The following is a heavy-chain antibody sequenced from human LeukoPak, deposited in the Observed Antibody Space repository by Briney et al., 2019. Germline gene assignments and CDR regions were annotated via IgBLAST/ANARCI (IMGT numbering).Heavy chain of an antibody. CDR2: IRPDGSEE. V-gene: IGHV3-7*01. D-gene: IGHD6-13*01. J-gene: IGHJ4*02. CDR3: ARDSAAAGTLYFDY. Sequence: GGSLRLSCATSGFTLSMYWMSWVRQAPGKGPEWVANIRPDGSEENYVDSVKGRFTISRDNAKDSLYLQMNSLRAEDTAVYYCARDSAAAGTLYFDYWGQGTLVTVSS. CDR1: GFTLSMYW.